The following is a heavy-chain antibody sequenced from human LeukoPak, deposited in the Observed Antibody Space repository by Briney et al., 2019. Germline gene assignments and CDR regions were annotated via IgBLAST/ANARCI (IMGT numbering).Heavy chain of an antibody. CDR2: IKPDGSEH. V-gene: IGHV3-7*01. CDR3: ALGSSSLNY. Sequence: GGSLRLSCAASGFTFNSYWMSWVRRSPGKGLQWVANIKPDGSEHYYMDSVKGRFTISRDNAKNSLYLQMNSLRVEDTAIYYCALGSSSLNYWGQGTLVTVSS. CDR1: GFTFNSYW. J-gene: IGHJ4*02. D-gene: IGHD6-13*01.